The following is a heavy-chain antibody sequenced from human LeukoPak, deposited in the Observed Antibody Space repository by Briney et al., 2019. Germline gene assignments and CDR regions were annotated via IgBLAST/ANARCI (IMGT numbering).Heavy chain of an antibody. Sequence: GGSLRLSCAASGFIFRNYWMSWVRQGPREGPEWVANINQGGSEKYYVDSVKGRFTISRDNAKNSLDLQMNSLRVEDTAIYYCARLAVPPGNRGWYYEQWGQGTLVTVSS. J-gene: IGHJ4*02. CDR3: ARLAVPPGNRGWYYEQ. CDR1: GFIFRNYW. V-gene: IGHV3-7*03. D-gene: IGHD2-2*01. CDR2: INQGGSEK.